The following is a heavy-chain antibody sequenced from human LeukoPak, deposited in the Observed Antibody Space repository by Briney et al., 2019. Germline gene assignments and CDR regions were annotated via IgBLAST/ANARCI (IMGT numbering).Heavy chain of an antibody. Sequence: PGGSLRLSCATSGFTLSNVWMSWVRQAPGKGLEWVGNIRGDGSVKFYLDSVKGRFTISRDNTNSVSLQMNNLKAEVTAVYYCGRSVAAPADYWGQGTLVIVSS. CDR2: IRGDGSVK. D-gene: IGHD6-6*01. CDR3: GRSVAAPADY. V-gene: IGHV3-7*03. J-gene: IGHJ4*02. CDR1: GFTLSNVW.